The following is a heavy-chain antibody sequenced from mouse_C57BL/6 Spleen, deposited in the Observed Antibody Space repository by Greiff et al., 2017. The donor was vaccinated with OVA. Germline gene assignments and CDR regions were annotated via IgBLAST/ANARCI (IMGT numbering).Heavy chain of an antibody. V-gene: IGHV1-50*01. D-gene: IGHD2-5*01. CDR2: IDPSDSYT. CDR3: AGQYSNYGYFDY. CDR1: GYTFTSYW. J-gene: IGHJ2*01. Sequence: QVQLQQPGAELVKPGASVKLSCKASGYTFTSYWMQWVKQRPGQGLEWIGEIDPSDSYTNYNQKFKGKATLTVDTSSSTAYMQLSSLTSEDSAVYYCAGQYSNYGYFDYWGQGTTLTVSS.